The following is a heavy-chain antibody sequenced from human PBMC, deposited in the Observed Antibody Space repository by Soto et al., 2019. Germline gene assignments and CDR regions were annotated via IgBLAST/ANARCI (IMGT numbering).Heavy chain of an antibody. CDR3: EREAYHNWLDL. Sequence: PSETLSLTCNFSVWSINSYYCSWIRQPAGKGLEWIGRISSGGSAIYNPSLKSRVTISVDTSKNQFSLRLTSVTAADTAFYFCEREAYHNWLDLWGQGTLXTVSA. J-gene: IGHJ5*01. CDR2: ISSGGSA. D-gene: IGHD2-2*01. CDR1: VWSINSYY. V-gene: IGHV4-4*07.